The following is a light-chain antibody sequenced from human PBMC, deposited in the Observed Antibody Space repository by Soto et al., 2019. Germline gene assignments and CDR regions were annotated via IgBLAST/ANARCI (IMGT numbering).Light chain of an antibody. J-gene: IGKJ2*01. CDR3: QQGNSFPRT. CDR1: QGIGSW. V-gene: IGKV1-12*01. CDR2: AAS. Sequence: DIQMTQSPSSVSASVGDRVTFTCRARQGIGSWLAWYQQKPGKAPTLLIYAASTLQSGVPSSFSGSGSGTDFTLTISSLQPEDFATYYCQQGNSFPRTFGQGTKVDIK.